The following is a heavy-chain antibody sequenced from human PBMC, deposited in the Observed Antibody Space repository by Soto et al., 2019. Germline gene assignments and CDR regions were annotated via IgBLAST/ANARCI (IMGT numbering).Heavy chain of an antibody. Sequence: SVPVSFLASGCSFRSYGINWVRQAAGQGLEWMGWISAYNGKTNYAQKLQGRVTMTTDTSTSTAYMELRSLRSDDTAVYYCARDPANEGAGYYDYVWGSDRYSPNYYGMDVWGQGTTVTVSS. V-gene: IGHV1-18*04. CDR3: ARDPANEGAGYYDYVWGSDRYSPNYYGMDV. CDR2: ISAYNGKT. CDR1: GCSFRSYG. D-gene: IGHD3-16*02. J-gene: IGHJ6*02.